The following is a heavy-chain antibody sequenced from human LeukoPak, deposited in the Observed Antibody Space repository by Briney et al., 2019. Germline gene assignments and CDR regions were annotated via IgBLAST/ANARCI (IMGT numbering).Heavy chain of an antibody. CDR1: GYSISSGYY. CDR3: ASSSGYYYFDY. D-gene: IGHD3-22*01. Sequence: LSLTCAVSGYSISSGYYWSWIRQHPGKGLEWIGYIYYSGSTYYNPSLESRVTISVDTSKNQFSLKLSSVTAADTAVYYCASSSGYYYFDYWGQGTLVTVSS. V-gene: IGHV4-31*11. CDR2: IYYSGST. J-gene: IGHJ4*02.